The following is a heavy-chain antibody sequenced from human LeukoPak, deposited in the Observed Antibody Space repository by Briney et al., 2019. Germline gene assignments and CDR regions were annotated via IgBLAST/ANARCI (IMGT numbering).Heavy chain of an antibody. CDR2: ISAYNGNT. J-gene: IGHJ4*02. D-gene: IGHD3-22*01. CDR1: GYTFTGYG. Sequence: GASVKVSCKASGYTFTGYGISWVRQAPGQGLEWMGWISAYNGNTNYAQKLQGRVTMTTDTSTSTAYMELRSLRSDDTAVYYCARVWDYDSSGYYPDYWGQGTLVTVSS. CDR3: ARVWDYDSSGYYPDY. V-gene: IGHV1-18*01.